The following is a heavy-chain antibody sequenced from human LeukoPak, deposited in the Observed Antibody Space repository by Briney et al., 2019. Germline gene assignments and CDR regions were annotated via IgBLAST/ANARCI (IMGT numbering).Heavy chain of an antibody. J-gene: IGHJ4*02. CDR1: GGSISSSSYY. CDR2: IYYRGST. Sequence: SETLSLTCTVSGGSISSSSYYWGWIRQPPGKGLEWIGSIYYRGSTYYNPSLKSRVTISVDTSKNQFSLKLSSVTAADTAVYYCASGAYGGKLAAYFDYWGQGTLVTVSS. CDR3: ASGAYGGKLAAYFDY. V-gene: IGHV4-39*07. D-gene: IGHD4-23*01.